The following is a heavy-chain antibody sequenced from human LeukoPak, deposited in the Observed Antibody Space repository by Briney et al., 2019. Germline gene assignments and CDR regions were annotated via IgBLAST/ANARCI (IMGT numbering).Heavy chain of an antibody. Sequence: GGFLRLSCAASGFTVSSNYMSWVRQAPGKGLEWVSVIYSSGSTYYADSVKGRFTISRGNSKNTLYLQMNSLRAEDTAVYYCARAPRIAVAGAYFQHWGQGTLVTVSS. CDR3: ARAPRIAVAGAYFQH. CDR2: IYSSGST. J-gene: IGHJ1*01. D-gene: IGHD6-19*01. V-gene: IGHV3-53*01. CDR1: GFTVSSNY.